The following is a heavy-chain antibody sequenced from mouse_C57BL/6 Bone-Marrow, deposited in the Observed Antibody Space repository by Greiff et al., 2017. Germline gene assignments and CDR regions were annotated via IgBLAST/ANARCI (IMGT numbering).Heavy chain of an antibody. CDR1: GFTFSDYG. J-gene: IGHJ3*01. Sequence: DVMLVESGGGLVKPVGSLKLSCAASGFTFSDYGMHWVRQAPEKGLEWVAYISSGSSTIYYADTVKGRFTIFSDTAKQTLFLQMSSLRSEDTAVYYCAWNGFAYWGQGTLVTVSA. V-gene: IGHV5-17*01. CDR3: AWNGFAY. CDR2: ISSGSSTI.